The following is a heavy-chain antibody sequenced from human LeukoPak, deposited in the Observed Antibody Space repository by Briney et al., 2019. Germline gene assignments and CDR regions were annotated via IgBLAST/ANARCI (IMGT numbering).Heavy chain of an antibody. CDR3: ARHATLAYDYVWGSYSPNWFDP. J-gene: IGHJ5*02. CDR2: MYYSGST. Sequence: PSETLSLTCTVSGVSISSTTYFWGWVRQPPGKGLEWIVSMYYSGSTYYHPSLKSQITISVDTSKTQFSLKLSSVTAADTAVYYCARHATLAYDYVWGSYSPNWFDPWGQGTLVTVSS. CDR1: GVSISSTTYF. D-gene: IGHD3-16*01. V-gene: IGHV4-39*01.